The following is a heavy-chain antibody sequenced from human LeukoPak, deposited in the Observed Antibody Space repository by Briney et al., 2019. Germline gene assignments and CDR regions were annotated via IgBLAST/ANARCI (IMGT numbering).Heavy chain of an antibody. Sequence: PGGSLRLSCAASGFTFSSYGMHCVRQAPGTGLEWVAFIRYDGSNKYYADSVKGRFTISRDNSKNTLYLQMNSLRAEDTAVYYCAKVGYGSGRVPHYYYYGMDVWGQGTTVTVSS. CDR2: IRYDGSNK. D-gene: IGHD3-10*01. CDR1: GFTFSSYG. CDR3: AKVGYGSGRVPHYYYYGMDV. J-gene: IGHJ6*02. V-gene: IGHV3-30*02.